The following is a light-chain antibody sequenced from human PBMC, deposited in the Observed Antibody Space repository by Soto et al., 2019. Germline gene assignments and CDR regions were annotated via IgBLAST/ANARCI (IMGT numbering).Light chain of an antibody. CDR2: AAS. CDR3: QQYNPYSRT. Sequence: DIQMTQSPSSLSASVGDRVTITCRASQSISSYLNWYQQKPGKAPNLLIYAASSLQSGVPSRFSGSGSGTDFTLTISSLQRDDFAIYYCQQYNPYSRTFGQGTKVDIK. V-gene: IGKV1-39*01. CDR1: QSISSY. J-gene: IGKJ1*01.